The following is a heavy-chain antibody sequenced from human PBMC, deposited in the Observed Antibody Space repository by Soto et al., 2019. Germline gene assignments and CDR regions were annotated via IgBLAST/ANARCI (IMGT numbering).Heavy chain of an antibody. CDR1: GDSISSSSYY. V-gene: IGHV4-39*01. CDR3: ARGRSSGWPYYYYGMDV. D-gene: IGHD6-19*01. Sequence: SQTLSLTSTVSGDSISSSSYYWGWIRQPPGKGLEWIGSIYYSGSTYYNPSLKSRVTISVDTSKNQFSLKLSSVTAADTAVYYCARGRSSGWPYYYYGMDVWGQGTTVTVAS. CDR2: IYYSGST. J-gene: IGHJ6*02.